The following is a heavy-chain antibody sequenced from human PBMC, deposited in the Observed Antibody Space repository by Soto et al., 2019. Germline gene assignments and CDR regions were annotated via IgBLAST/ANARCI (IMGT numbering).Heavy chain of an antibody. CDR2: ISAYNGNT. D-gene: IGHD3-10*01. CDR3: ARDGSGSYFEYYYYYGMDV. CDR1: GYTFTSYG. Sequence: ASVKVSCKASGYTFTSYGISWVRQAPGQGLEWMGWISAYNGNTNYAQKLQGRVTMTTDTSTSTAYMELRSLRSDDTAVYYCARDGSGSYFEYYYYYGMDVWGQGTTVTVSS. V-gene: IGHV1-18*01. J-gene: IGHJ6*02.